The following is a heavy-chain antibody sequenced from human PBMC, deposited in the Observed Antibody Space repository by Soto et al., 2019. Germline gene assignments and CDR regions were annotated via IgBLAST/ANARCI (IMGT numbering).Heavy chain of an antibody. Sequence: QVQLVQSGAEVKKPGASVKVSCKASGYTFTGYYMHWVRQAPGQGLEWMGWINPNSGGTNYAQQFQGRVTMTRDTSISTAYMELSRLRSDDTAVYYCARDLGRGSYSFFDYWGQGTLVTVSS. CDR1: GYTFTGYY. CDR2: INPNSGGT. D-gene: IGHD1-26*01. V-gene: IGHV1-2*02. J-gene: IGHJ4*02. CDR3: ARDLGRGSYSFFDY.